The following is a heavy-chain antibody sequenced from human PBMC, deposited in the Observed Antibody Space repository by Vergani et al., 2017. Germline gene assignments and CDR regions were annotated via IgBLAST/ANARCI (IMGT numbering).Heavy chain of an antibody. CDR1: GGTFSSYA. D-gene: IGHD3-10*01. CDR2: IIPNFGTA. Sequence: QVQLVQSGAEVKKPGSSVKVSCKASGGTFSSYAISWVRQAPGQGLEWMGGIIPNFGTANYAQKFQGRVTITADESTSTAYLELSSLRSGDTAVYYCARDFSFGDHEGADWFAPWGQATLVTVSS. CDR3: ARDFSFGDHEGADWFAP. J-gene: IGHJ5*02. V-gene: IGHV1-69*12.